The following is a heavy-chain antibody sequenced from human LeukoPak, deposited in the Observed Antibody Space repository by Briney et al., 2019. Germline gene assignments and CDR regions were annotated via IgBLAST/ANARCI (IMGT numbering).Heavy chain of an antibody. CDR3: ASLRYYGAGSGWIDP. V-gene: IGHV4-59*08. D-gene: IGHD3-10*01. CDR2: MHHSGTN. Sequence: SETLSLTCTVSGDSIRNSYWTWIRQTPGKGLEWIGYMHHSGTNSYNPSLETRVTISLDTSKNQFSLKLRSATAADTALYYCASLRYYGAGSGWIDPWGQGILVIVSS. CDR1: GDSIRNSY. J-gene: IGHJ5*02.